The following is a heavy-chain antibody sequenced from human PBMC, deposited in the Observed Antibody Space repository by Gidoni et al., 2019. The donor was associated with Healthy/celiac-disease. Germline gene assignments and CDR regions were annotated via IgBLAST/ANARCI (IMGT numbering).Heavy chain of an antibody. Sequence: EVQLVESGGGLVKPGGSLRLSCAASGFTFSSYSMNWVRQAPGKGLEWVSSISSSSSYIYYADSVKGRFTISRDNAKNSLYLQMNSLRAEDTAVYYCARDLMGIVVVPAAIEDYWGQGTLVTVSS. CDR3: ARDLMGIVVVPAAIEDY. CDR2: ISSSSSYI. D-gene: IGHD2-2*03. J-gene: IGHJ4*02. CDR1: GFTFSSYS. V-gene: IGHV3-21*01.